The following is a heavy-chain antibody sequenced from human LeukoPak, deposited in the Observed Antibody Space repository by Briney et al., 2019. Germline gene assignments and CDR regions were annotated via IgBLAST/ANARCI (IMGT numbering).Heavy chain of an antibody. CDR3: AKMGGGKSYSLYYFDY. V-gene: IGHV3-23*01. J-gene: IGHJ4*02. CDR1: GFTFSSYA. D-gene: IGHD1-26*01. CDR2: ISGSGGST. Sequence: PGGSLRLSCAASGFTFSSYAMSWVRQAPGKGLEWVSAISGSGGSTYYADSVKGRFTISRDNSKNTLYLQMNSPRAEDTAVYYCAKMGGGKSYSLYYFDYWGQGTLVTVSS.